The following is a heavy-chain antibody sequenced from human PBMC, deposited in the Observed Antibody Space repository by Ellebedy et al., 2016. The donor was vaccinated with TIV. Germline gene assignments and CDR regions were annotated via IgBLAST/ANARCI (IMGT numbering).Heavy chain of an antibody. Sequence: PGGSLRLSCAASGSTFSGSAMHWVRQASGKGLEWVGRIRGKANSYATEYTASVNGRFTISRDDSKNTAYLQMNSLETEDTAGYYCAITYYYDSSGYTIDYWGQGTLVTVTS. D-gene: IGHD3-22*01. V-gene: IGHV3-73*01. CDR2: IRGKANSYAT. J-gene: IGHJ4*02. CDR3: AITYYYDSSGYTIDY. CDR1: GSTFSGSA.